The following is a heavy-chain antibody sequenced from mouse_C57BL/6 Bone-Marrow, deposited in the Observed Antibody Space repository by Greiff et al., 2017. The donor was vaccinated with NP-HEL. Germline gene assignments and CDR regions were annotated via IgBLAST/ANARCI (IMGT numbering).Heavy chain of an antibody. CDR3: TTLYGNYVDY. Sequence: EVQLQQSGAELVRPGASVKLSCTASGFNIKDDYMPWVKQRPEQGLEWIGWIDPENGDTEYASKFQGKATITTDTSSNTAYLQLSSLTSEDTAVYYCTTLYGNYVDYWGQGTTLTVSS. CDR2: IDPENGDT. J-gene: IGHJ2*01. V-gene: IGHV14-4*01. D-gene: IGHD2-1*01. CDR1: GFNIKDDY.